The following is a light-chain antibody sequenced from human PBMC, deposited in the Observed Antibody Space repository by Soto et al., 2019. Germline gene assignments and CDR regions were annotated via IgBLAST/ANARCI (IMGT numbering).Light chain of an antibody. V-gene: IGKV3-15*01. CDR3: QQYNNWPFS. CDR2: DVS. J-gene: IGKJ5*01. Sequence: EIVMTQSPASLPVSPGERVTLSCRAGQGVTTNFAWYQQKSGQSPRLLIYDVSTRATGVPARFSGTGSETDFTLTISGLQSEDSAVYFCQQYNNWPFSFGQGTRLEI. CDR1: QGVTTN.